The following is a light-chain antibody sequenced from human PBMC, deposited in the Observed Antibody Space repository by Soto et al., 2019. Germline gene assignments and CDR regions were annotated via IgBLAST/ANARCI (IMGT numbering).Light chain of an antibody. J-gene: IGKJ3*01. CDR2: DAS. CDR1: HDITSY. CDR3: QKCDYLPI. V-gene: IGKV1-33*01. Sequence: DIQMTQSPSSLSASVGDRVTITCQASHDITSYLHWYQHKPGKAPKLLIYDASILEAGVPSRFSGSGSVTHFTFTISSLQPEDVATYYCQKCDYLPIFGPGTTVDFK.